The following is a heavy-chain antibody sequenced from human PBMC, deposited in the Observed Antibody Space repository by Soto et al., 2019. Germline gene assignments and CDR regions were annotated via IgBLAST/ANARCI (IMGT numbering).Heavy chain of an antibody. Sequence: RGESLKISCKGSGYSFTSYWIGWVRQMPGKGLEWMGIIYPGDSDTRYSPSFQGQVTISADKSISTAYLQWSSLKASDTAMYYSARLPSYYDFWCGYLLEGGYYYYGMDVWGQGTTVTAP. V-gene: IGHV5-51*01. CDR1: GYSFTSYW. J-gene: IGHJ6*02. CDR3: ARLPSYYDFWCGYLLEGGYYYYGMDV. CDR2: IYPGDSDT. D-gene: IGHD3-3*01.